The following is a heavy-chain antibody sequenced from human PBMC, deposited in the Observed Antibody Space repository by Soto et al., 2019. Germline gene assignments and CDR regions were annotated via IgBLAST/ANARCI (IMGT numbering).Heavy chain of an antibody. CDR1: GYTFTTYG. D-gene: IGHD2-15*01. Sequence: QVQLVQSGAEVKRPGASLKVSCKASGYTFTTYGFNWVRQAPGQGLEWMGWISPYNGDTNYAQNFQGRVTLTTDTSTSTAYMELMRLTSDDTAVYYCARTPRAQMIVLEAATRFDYWGKGTLVTVSS. CDR3: ARTPRAQMIVLEAATRFDY. CDR2: ISPYNGDT. V-gene: IGHV1-18*04. J-gene: IGHJ4*02.